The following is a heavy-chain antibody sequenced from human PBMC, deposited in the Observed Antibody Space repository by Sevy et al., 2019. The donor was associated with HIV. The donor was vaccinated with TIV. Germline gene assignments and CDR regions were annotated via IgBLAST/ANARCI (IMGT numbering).Heavy chain of an antibody. CDR1: GFTFSDYY. D-gene: IGHD3-16*01. CDR3: ARESQMAKITYGGFDY. V-gene: IGHV3-11*01. CDR2: ISSSGSTI. Sequence: GGSLRLSCAASGFTFSDYYMSWIRQAPGKGLEWVSYISSSGSTIYYADSVKGRFTISRDNAKNSLYLQMNSLRAEDTAVYYCARESQMAKITYGGFDYWGQGTLVTVSS. J-gene: IGHJ4*02.